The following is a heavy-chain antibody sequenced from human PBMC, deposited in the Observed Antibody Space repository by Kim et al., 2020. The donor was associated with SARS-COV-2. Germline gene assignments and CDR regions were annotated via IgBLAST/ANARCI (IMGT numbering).Heavy chain of an antibody. V-gene: IGHV3-33*06. CDR3: AKSLGRSSGGMDV. Sequence: YAQSRKGRFTSPKENLKNTVYLEMNSLGAEDTAVYYCAKSLGRSSGGMDVWGQGTTVTVSS. J-gene: IGHJ6*02. D-gene: IGHD6-6*01.